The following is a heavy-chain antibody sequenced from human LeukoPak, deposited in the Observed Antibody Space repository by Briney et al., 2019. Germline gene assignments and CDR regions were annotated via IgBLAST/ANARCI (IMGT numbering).Heavy chain of an antibody. CDR1: GGSISGYY. D-gene: IGHD1-26*01. V-gene: IGHV4-59*01. J-gene: IGHJ4*02. Sequence: SETLSLTCIVSGGSISGYYWSWIRQPPGKGLEWIGYIYYSGSTNYSPSLKSRVTISLDTSKNQFSLKLSSVTAADTAVYYCARGVNSGYFDYCGQGTLVTVSS. CDR3: ARGVNSGYFDY. CDR2: IYYSGST.